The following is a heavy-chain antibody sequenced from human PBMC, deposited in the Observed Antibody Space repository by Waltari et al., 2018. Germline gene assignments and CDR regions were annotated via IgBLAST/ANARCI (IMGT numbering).Heavy chain of an antibody. D-gene: IGHD4-17*01. CDR1: GFTFSSYA. CDR3: ANGYLRDYVPWFDY. Sequence: EVQLLESGGGLVQPGGSLRLSCAASGFTFSSYAMSWVRQAPGKGLDVVSAISGSGGSTYYADSVKGRFTISRDNSKNTLYLQMNSLRAEDTAVYYCANGYLRDYVPWFDYWGQGTLVTVSS. V-gene: IGHV3-23*01. CDR2: ISGSGGST. J-gene: IGHJ4*02.